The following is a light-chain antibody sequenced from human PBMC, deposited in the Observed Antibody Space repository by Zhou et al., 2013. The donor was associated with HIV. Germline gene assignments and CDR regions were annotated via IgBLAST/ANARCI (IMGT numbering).Light chain of an antibody. V-gene: IGKV1-39*01. CDR3: QQSYSVPPT. CDR1: QTISTY. Sequence: DIQMTQSPSSLSASVGDRVTITCRASQTISTYLNWYQHKAGKAPKLLIFGASSLQSGVPSRFSGSGSGADFTLTINSLQPEDFATYFCQQSYSVPPTFGQGTKLEI. CDR2: GAS. J-gene: IGKJ2*01.